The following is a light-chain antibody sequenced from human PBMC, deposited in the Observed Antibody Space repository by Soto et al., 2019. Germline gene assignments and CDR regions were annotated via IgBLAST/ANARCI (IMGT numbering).Light chain of an antibody. CDR3: QTWGTGIRV. J-gene: IGLJ1*01. CDR2: LNSDGSH. V-gene: IGLV4-69*01. CDR1: SGHSSYA. Sequence: QSVLTQSPSASASLGASVKLTCTLSSGHSSYAIAWHQQQPEKGPRYLMKLNSDGSHTKGDGIPDRFSGSSSGAERYLTISGLQSEDEADYYCQTWGTGIRVFGTGTKLTVL.